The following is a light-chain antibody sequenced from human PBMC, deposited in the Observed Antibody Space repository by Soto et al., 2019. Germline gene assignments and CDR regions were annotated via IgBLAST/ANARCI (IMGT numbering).Light chain of an antibody. J-gene: IGKJ1*01. CDR1: QTISSW. Sequence: DIQMTQSPSTLSGSVGDRVTITCRASQTISSWLAWYQQKPGKAPKLLIYKASTLKSGVPSRFSGSGSGTEFTLTISSLQPDVFATYYCQHYNSYSAACGQGTKVELK. CDR3: QHYNSYSAA. CDR2: KAS. V-gene: IGKV1-5*03.